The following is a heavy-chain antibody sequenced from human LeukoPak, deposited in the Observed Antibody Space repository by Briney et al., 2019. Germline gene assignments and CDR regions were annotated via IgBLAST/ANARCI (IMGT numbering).Heavy chain of an antibody. Sequence: PGGSLRLSCAASGFSFNSDSMDWVRQAPGKGLEWVANIKHDESEKNYLDSVKGRFTISRDNAQNSLYLQMNGLRVEDTAVYYCTRRLDDWGQGTLVTVSS. CDR2: IKHDESEK. V-gene: IGHV3-7*01. J-gene: IGHJ4*02. CDR1: GFSFNSDS. CDR3: TRRLDD. D-gene: IGHD3-16*01.